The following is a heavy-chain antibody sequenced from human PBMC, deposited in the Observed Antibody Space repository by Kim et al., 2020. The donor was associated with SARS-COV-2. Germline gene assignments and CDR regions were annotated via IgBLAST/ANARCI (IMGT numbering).Heavy chain of an antibody. Sequence: SETLSLTCTVSGGSISSYYWSWIRQPPGKGLEWIGYIYYSGSTNYNPSLKSRVTISVDTSKNQFSLKLSSVTAADTAVYYCARGLRDGYNPRLDYFDYWGQGTLVTVSS. CDR1: GGSISSYY. CDR2: IYYSGST. D-gene: IGHD5-12*01. J-gene: IGHJ4*02. V-gene: IGHV4-59*01. CDR3: ARGLRDGYNPRLDYFDY.